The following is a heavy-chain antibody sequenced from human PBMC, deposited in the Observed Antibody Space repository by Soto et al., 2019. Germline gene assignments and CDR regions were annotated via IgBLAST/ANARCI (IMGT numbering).Heavy chain of an antibody. V-gene: IGHV1-2*02. CDR2: INPKFGDT. Sequence: QVRLVQSGAEVKEPGDSVRVSCEASGYTFTAYHIHWVRQAPGQGLEWMGWINPKFGDTGYAQDFQGRVSMTSDMSISRVYMELSRLTSDDTDIYYCARNMDYYYGRGSGNGHGVWGQGTTVTVFS. D-gene: IGHD3-10*02. CDR3: ARNMDYYYGRGSGNGHGV. J-gene: IGHJ6*02. CDR1: GYTFTAYH.